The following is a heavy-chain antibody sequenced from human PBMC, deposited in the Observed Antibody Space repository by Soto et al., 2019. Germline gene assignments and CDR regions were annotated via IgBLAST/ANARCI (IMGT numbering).Heavy chain of an antibody. CDR3: AKGGNMIGGAFDI. CDR2: LSGSGGST. Sequence: HPGGSLRLSCAASGFTFSSYAMSWVRQAPGKGLEWVSALSGSGGSTYYADSVKGRFTISRDNSKNTLHLQLNSLRAEDTAVYYCAKGGNMIGGAFDIWGQGTMVTVSS. D-gene: IGHD3-16*01. J-gene: IGHJ3*02. V-gene: IGHV3-23*01. CDR1: GFTFSSYA.